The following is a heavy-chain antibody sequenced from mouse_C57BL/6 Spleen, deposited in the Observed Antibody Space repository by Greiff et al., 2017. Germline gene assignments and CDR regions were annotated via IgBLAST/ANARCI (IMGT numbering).Heavy chain of an antibody. V-gene: IGHV14-1*01. CDR3: TSYYGGGYFDD. CDR1: GFNIKDYY. Sequence: EVQLQQSGAELVRPGASVKLSCTASGFNIKDYYMHWVKQRPEQGLEWIGRIDPEDGDPEYAPKFQGKATMTADTSSNTAYLQLSSLTSEDTAVYYGTSYYGGGYFDDWGQGTTVTVSS. CDR2: IDPEDGDP. J-gene: IGHJ2*01. D-gene: IGHD1-1*02.